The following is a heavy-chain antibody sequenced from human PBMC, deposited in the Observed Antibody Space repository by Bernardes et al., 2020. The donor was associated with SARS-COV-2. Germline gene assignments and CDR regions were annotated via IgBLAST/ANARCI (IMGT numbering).Heavy chain of an antibody. CDR2: VNPDGDDT. D-gene: IGHD3-22*01. CDR1: GFTFSRFS. CDR3: AKKGHDGSYYYYFDY. J-gene: IGHJ4*02. Sequence: GGSLRLSCVGSGFTFSRFSMNWVRQAPGKGPEWVAIVNPDGDDTQYADSVKGRFIISRDNSRNTLYLQMSSLRAEDTAVYHCAKKGHDGSYYYYFDYWGQGALVTVSS. V-gene: IGHV3-23*01.